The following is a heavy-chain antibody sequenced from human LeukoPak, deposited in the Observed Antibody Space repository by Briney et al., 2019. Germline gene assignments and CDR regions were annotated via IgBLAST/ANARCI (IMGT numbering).Heavy chain of an antibody. CDR2: INPNGGGT. V-gene: IGHV1-2*02. J-gene: IGHJ4*02. D-gene: IGHD3-10*01. CDR1: GYTFTDFY. CDR3: ARGSASGSRYPFDY. Sequence: GASVTVSCKSSGYTFTDFYIHWVRQAPGQGLEWMGWINPNGGGTNYAQKFQGSVTMTRDTSISTAYMELSSLTSDDTAVYSCARGSASGSRYPFDYWGQGTLVTVSS.